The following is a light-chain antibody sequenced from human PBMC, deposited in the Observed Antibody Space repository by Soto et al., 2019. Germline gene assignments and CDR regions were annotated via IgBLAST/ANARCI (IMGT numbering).Light chain of an antibody. CDR1: SSDVGGYNY. J-gene: IGLJ1*01. V-gene: IGLV2-14*01. Sequence: QSALTQPASVSRSPGQSITISCTGTSSDVGGYNYVSWYQQHPGKAPKLMIYDVSNRPSGVSNRFSGSKSGNTASLTISGLQAEDEADYHCSSYTSSSTYVFGTGHKVT. CDR2: DVS. CDR3: SSYTSSSTYV.